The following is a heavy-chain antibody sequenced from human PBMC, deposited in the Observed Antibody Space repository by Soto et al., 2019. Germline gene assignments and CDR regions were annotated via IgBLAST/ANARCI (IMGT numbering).Heavy chain of an antibody. J-gene: IGHJ4*02. Sequence: EVQLLESGGGLIQPGGSLRLSCAASGFTFSSYAMSWVRQAPGKGLGWVSGISGSGGNTYYADSVKGRFTISRDNSKNTLYLQLSSLRADDSAVYYCAKEGPESISSSLYRLNYWGQGTLVTVSS. D-gene: IGHD3-3*01. CDR2: ISGSGGNT. CDR3: AKEGPESISSSLYRLNY. CDR1: GFTFSSYA. V-gene: IGHV3-23*01.